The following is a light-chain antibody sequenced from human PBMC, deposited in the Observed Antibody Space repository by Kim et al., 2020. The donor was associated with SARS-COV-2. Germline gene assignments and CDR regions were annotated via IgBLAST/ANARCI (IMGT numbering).Light chain of an antibody. CDR2: GAS. CDR1: QSISSN. CDR3: QQYNNWPPLT. J-gene: IGKJ4*01. Sequence: SPGESAALSRRASQSISSNLAWYQQRPGQAPRLLIHGASTRATGIPARFSGSGSGTEFTLTISSLQSEDLAVYYCQQYNNWPPLTFGGGTKVDIK. V-gene: IGKV3-15*01.